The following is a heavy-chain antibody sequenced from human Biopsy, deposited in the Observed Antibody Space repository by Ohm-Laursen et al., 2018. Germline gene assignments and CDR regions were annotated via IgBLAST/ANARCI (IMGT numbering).Heavy chain of an antibody. V-gene: IGHV4-59*01. CDR2: VYYTGST. D-gene: IGHD3-22*01. J-gene: IGHJ2*01. CDR3: ARDRGYYSDRTVPGYFDL. CDR1: GDSISSYY. Sequence: GTLSLTCTVSGDSISSYYWSWIRQSPGKGLEWIGYVYYTGSTGYNPSLQSRVTISVDTSKNHFSLRLRSVTPADTAVYYCARDRGYYSDRTVPGYFDLWGRGTLVTVSS.